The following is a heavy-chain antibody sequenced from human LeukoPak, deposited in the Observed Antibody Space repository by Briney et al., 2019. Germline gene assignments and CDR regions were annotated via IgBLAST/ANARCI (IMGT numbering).Heavy chain of an antibody. CDR3: TKGGVVSAFGY. CDR2: VSGSGGNT. Sequence: PAGGSLRLSCAASGFSFGTYAMTWDRQAPGKGLKCVSTVSGSGGNTYYTDSVKGRFTISRDNSKNTLFLQMSSLRAEDTALYYCTKGGVVSAFGYWGQGVLVTVSS. V-gene: IGHV3-23*01. CDR1: GFSFGTYA. D-gene: IGHD3-22*01. J-gene: IGHJ4*02.